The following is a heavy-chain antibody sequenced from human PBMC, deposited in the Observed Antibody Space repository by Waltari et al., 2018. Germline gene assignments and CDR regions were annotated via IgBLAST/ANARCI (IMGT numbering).Heavy chain of an antibody. CDR3: ARGDYSYFDH. CDR1: VYFISPGSY. V-gene: IGHV4-38-2*01. Sequence: QVPLHASGPGLVKPTEPLSLTCAVSVYFISPGSYWGWSRQPPGKGLEWVGSISHNGNTYYNSSLNSRVTISLDTSKNHFSLRLSSVTAADTAVYYCARGDYSYFDHWGQGTLVTVSS. J-gene: IGHJ4*02. CDR2: ISHNGNT. D-gene: IGHD4-17*01.